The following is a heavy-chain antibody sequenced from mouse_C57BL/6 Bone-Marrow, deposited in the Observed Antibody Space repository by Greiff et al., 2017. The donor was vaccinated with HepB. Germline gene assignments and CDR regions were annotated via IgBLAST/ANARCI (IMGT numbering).Heavy chain of an antibody. D-gene: IGHD1-1*02. Sequence: SGAELVRPGTSVKLSCKASGYTFTSYWMHWVKQRPGQGLEWIGVIDPSDSYTNYNQKFKGKATLTVDTSSSTAYMQLSSLTSEDSAVYYCARLWPWFAYWGQGTLVTVSA. CDR1: GYTFTSYW. V-gene: IGHV1-59*01. CDR2: IDPSDSYT. J-gene: IGHJ3*01. CDR3: ARLWPWFAY.